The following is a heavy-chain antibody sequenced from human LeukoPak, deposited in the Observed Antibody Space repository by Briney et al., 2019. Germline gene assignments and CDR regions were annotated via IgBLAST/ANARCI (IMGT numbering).Heavy chain of an antibody. CDR1: GFTFSSYE. CDR3: ATTYWAAAFDI. Sequence: GGSLRLSCAASGFTFSSYEMNWVRQAPGKGLEWVSYISSGGSTIYHADSVKGRFTISRDNAKNSLYLQMNSLRAEDTAVYYCATTYWAAAFDIWGQGTMITVSS. J-gene: IGHJ3*02. CDR2: ISSGGSTI. D-gene: IGHD2-15*01. V-gene: IGHV3-48*03.